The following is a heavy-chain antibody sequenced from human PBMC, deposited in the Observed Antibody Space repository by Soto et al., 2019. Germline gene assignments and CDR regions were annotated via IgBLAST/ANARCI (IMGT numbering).Heavy chain of an antibody. CDR2: INSDGSST. CDR3: ARVAIAVAGTPGWYYGMDV. Sequence: GGSLRLSCAASGFTFSSYWMHWVRQAPGKGLVWVSRINSDGSSTSYADSVKGRFTISRDNAKNTLYLQMNSLRAEDTAVYYCARVAIAVAGTPGWYYGMDVWGQGTTVTVSS. D-gene: IGHD6-19*01. CDR1: GFTFSSYW. V-gene: IGHV3-74*01. J-gene: IGHJ6*02.